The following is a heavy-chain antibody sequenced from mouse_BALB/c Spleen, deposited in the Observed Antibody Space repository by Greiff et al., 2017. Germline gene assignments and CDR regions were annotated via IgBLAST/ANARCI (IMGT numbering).Heavy chain of an antibody. CDR3: ARLRGSSMDY. V-gene: IGHV5-17*02. J-gene: IGHJ4*01. Sequence: EVHLVESGGGLVQPGGSRKLSCAASGFTFSSFGMHWVRQAPEKGLEWVAYISSGSSTIYYADTVKGRFTISRDNPKNTLFLQMTSLRSEDTAMYYCARLRGSSMDYWGQGTSVTVSS. CDR1: GFTFSSFG. CDR2: ISSGSSTI.